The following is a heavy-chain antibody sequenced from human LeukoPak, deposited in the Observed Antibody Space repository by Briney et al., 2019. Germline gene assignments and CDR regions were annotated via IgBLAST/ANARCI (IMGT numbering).Heavy chain of an antibody. CDR1: GGSISVYY. CDR2: IYYSGST. CDR3: ARHSKYYYDSSGSYVGYFQH. Sequence: PSGTLSLTCTVSGGSISVYYWSWIRQPPGKGLEWIGYIYYSGSTNYNPSLKSRVTISVDTSKNQFSLKLSSVTAADTAVYYCARHSKYYYDSSGSYVGYFQHWGQGTLVTVSS. V-gene: IGHV4-59*08. J-gene: IGHJ1*01. D-gene: IGHD3-22*01.